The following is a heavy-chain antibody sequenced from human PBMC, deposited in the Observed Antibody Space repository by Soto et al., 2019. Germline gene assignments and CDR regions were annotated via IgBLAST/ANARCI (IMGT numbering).Heavy chain of an antibody. CDR3: ASCSVAGTDLYYYYGMDV. CDR1: GGTFSSYA. Sequence: QVQLVQSGAEVKKPGSSVKVSCKASGGTFSSYAISWVRQAPGQGLEWMGGIIPIFGTANYAQKFQGRVTITADESTSTDYMELSSLRSDDTAVYYCASCSVAGTDLYYYYGMDVWGQGTTVTVSS. D-gene: IGHD6-19*01. J-gene: IGHJ6*02. V-gene: IGHV1-69*01. CDR2: IIPIFGTA.